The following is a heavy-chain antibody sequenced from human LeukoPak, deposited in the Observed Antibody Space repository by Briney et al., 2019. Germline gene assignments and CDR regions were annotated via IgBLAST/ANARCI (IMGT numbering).Heavy chain of an antibody. J-gene: IGHJ4*02. Sequence: GGSLRLSCAASGFSFSTYGMHWVRQAPGKGLEWVAVILYDGSNKYYTDSVKGRFTISRDNSKNTLYLQMNSLRAENTAVYYCAKETFSGWYWGQGTLVTVSS. CDR1: GFSFSTYG. D-gene: IGHD6-19*01. CDR3: AKETFSGWY. CDR2: ILYDGSNK. V-gene: IGHV3-30*18.